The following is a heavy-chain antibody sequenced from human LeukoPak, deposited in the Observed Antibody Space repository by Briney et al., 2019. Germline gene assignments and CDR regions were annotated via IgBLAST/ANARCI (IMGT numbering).Heavy chain of an antibody. CDR2: IYYSGTT. D-gene: IGHD3-3*01. Sequence: PSETLSLTCTVSGGSISSYYWSWIRQPPGKGLEWIGYIYYSGTTNYNPSLKSRVTISVDTSKNQFSLKLSSVTAADTAVYYCARVGDFWSGHEYWGQGTLVTVSS. CDR1: GGSISSYY. CDR3: ARVGDFWSGHEY. J-gene: IGHJ4*02. V-gene: IGHV4-59*01.